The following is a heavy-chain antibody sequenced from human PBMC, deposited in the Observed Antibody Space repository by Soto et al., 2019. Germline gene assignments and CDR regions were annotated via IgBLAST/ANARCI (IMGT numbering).Heavy chain of an antibody. Sequence: QVQLVQSGAEVKKPGSSVKVSCKASGGNFDIYGFNWARQAPGQGLEWMGTIIPIFGTADYAQKFEGGVSITADKSTSTAYMELRSLTSEDTAMYYCARGGIHYYDSSGHAFDYWGQGTLITVSS. J-gene: IGHJ4*02. V-gene: IGHV1-69*06. D-gene: IGHD3-22*01. CDR1: GGNFDIYG. CDR3: ARGGIHYYDSSGHAFDY. CDR2: IIPIFGTA.